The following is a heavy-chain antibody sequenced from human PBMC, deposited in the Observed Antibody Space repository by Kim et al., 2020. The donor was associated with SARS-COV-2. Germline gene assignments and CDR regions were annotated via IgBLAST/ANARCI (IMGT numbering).Heavy chain of an antibody. D-gene: IGHD5-12*01. Sequence: SETLSLTCTVSGGSISSSSYYWGWIRQPPGKGLEWIGSIYYSGSTYYNPSLKSRVTISVDTSKNQFSLKLSSVTAADTAVYYCASLSGGGYYFDYWGQGTLVTVSS. CDR2: IYYSGST. CDR1: GGSISSSSYY. V-gene: IGHV4-39*07. CDR3: ASLSGGGYYFDY. J-gene: IGHJ4*02.